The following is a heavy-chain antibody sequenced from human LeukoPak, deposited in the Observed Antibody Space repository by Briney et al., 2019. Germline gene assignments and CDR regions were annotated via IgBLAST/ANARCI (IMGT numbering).Heavy chain of an antibody. CDR1: GFTFSSYG. D-gene: IGHD2-2*02. CDR3: ARSPPCSSTSCYTYYFDY. CDR2: ISYDGSNK. Sequence: PGRSLRLSCAASGFTFSSYGMHWVRQAPGKGLEWVAVISYDGSNKYYADSVKGRFTISRDNSKNTLYLQMNSLRAEDTAVYYCARSPPCSSTSCYTYYFDYWGQGTLVTVSS. J-gene: IGHJ4*02. V-gene: IGHV3-30*03.